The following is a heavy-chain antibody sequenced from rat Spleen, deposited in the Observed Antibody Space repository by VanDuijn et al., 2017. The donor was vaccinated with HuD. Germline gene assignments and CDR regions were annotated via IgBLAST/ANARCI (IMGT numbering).Heavy chain of an antibody. V-gene: IGHV5-25*01. CDR1: GFTFRNYA. Sequence: EVQLVESGGGLVQPGRSLKLSCVASGFTFRNYAVAWVRQAPKKGLEWVASITNASGRTYYPDSVKGRFTISRDNAKSTLYLQMDSLRSEDTATYYCARVGLGAHDYWGQGVMVTVSS. CDR3: ARVGLGAHDY. D-gene: IGHD5-1*01. J-gene: IGHJ2*01. CDR2: ITNASGRT.